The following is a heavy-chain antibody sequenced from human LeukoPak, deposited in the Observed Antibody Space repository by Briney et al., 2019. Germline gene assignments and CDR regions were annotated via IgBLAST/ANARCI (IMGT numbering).Heavy chain of an antibody. V-gene: IGHV3-74*01. J-gene: IGHJ4*02. CDR2: IKEDGTYT. D-gene: IGHD3-9*01. Sequence: GGSLRLSCAASGFSFSKHWMHWVRQTPGEGLVWVARIKEDGTYTSYADSVKGRFTISRDNARNTVFLQMNSLRAEDTAVYYCARDFDMGITPGDDFDFWGQGTLVTVSS. CDR3: ARDFDMGITPGDDFDF. CDR1: GFSFSKHW.